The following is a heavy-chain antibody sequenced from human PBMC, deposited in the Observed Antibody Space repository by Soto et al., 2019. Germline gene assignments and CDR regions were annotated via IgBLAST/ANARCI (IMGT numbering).Heavy chain of an antibody. J-gene: IGHJ4*02. Sequence: GGSLSLSCAPSGFTFRNYGMSWVRQAPGKGLEWVANIKQDGSEKYYVDSVKGRFTTARDNAKNSLYLQMNSLRAEDTAVSYCARDFKYWGQGTLDTVSS. CDR1: GFTFRNYG. CDR2: IKQDGSEK. V-gene: IGHV3-7*03. CDR3: ARDFKY.